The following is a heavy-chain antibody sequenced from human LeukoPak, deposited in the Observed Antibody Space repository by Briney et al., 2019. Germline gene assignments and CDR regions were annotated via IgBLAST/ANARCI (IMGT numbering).Heavy chain of an antibody. Sequence: SETLSLTCTVSGGSISSGGYYWSWIRQHPGKGLEWIGYIYYSGSTYYNPSLESRVTISVDTSKNQFSLKLSSVTAADTAVYYCARGLTIAAAAIYWYFDLWGRGTLVTVSS. D-gene: IGHD6-13*01. V-gene: IGHV4-31*03. CDR1: GGSISSGGYY. CDR3: ARGLTIAAAAIYWYFDL. J-gene: IGHJ2*01. CDR2: IYYSGST.